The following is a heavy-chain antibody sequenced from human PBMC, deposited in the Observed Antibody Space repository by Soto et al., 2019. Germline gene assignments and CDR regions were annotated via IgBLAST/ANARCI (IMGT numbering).Heavy chain of an antibody. Sequence: PGGSLRLSCTASGFNVGDCAMSWFRQAPGKGLEWVGFIRSKAYDGTTEYAASVKGRFIISRDDSKNIAYLQMNSLKTEDTAVYYCTRSLRTGYFMKFDYWGLGTLVPSPQ. CDR1: GFNVGDCA. D-gene: IGHD3-9*01. J-gene: IGHJ4*02. CDR3: TRSLRTGYFMKFDY. CDR2: IRSKAYDGTT. V-gene: IGHV3-49*03.